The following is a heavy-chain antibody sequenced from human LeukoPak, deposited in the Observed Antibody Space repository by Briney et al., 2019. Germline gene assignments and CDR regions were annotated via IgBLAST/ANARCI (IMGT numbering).Heavy chain of an antibody. CDR2: ISDGGSRT. CDR1: GFSFSSYA. D-gene: IGHD7-27*01. Sequence: PGGSLRLSCAASGFSFSSYAVSWVRQAPGRGLEWVSGISDGGSRTYYADSVKGRFTISRDDSKNTLYLQMNSLRTEDTAVYYCAKVQLGIGDDYWGQGTLVTVSS. CDR3: AKVQLGIGDDY. J-gene: IGHJ4*02. V-gene: IGHV3-23*01.